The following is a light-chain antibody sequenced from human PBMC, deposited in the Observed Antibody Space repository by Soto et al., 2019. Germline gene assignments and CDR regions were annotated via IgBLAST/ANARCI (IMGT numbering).Light chain of an antibody. Sequence: EVVLTQSPATLSVSPGDRATLSCRASQSVSRNLAWYQQKPGQAPRLLIYGASTRATGVPARFSGSGSATEFTLFISILQSEDVAVYYCQQYGDWPPETFGQGTKLEI. CDR2: GAS. CDR3: QQYGDWPPET. CDR1: QSVSRN. V-gene: IGKV3-15*01. J-gene: IGKJ2*01.